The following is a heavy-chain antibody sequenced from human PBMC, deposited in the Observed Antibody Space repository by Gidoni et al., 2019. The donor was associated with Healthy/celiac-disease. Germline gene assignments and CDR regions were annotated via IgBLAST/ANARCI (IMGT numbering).Heavy chain of an antibody. D-gene: IGHD4-17*01. CDR2: ISGSGGSK. Sequence: ELQLLESGGRLGPPGGVLSLSCPASGSTFSSYALSWVRQGPGKGLGLVSGISGSGGSKHCADAVRCSFTISSDNSKTTLYLQRNSQRAEDTAVYYCATSGGDYGRLYGYYYMDVWGKGTTVTVSS. CDR3: ATSGGDYGRLYGYYYMDV. CDR1: GSTFSSYA. V-gene: IGHV3-23*01. J-gene: IGHJ6*03.